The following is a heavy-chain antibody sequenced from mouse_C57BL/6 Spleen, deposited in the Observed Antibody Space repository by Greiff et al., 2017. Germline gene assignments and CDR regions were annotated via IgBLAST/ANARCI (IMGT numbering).Heavy chain of an antibody. CDR2: ISYDGSN. CDR3: ARGYYDYPFAY. J-gene: IGHJ3*01. Sequence: DVQLQESGPGLVKPSQSLSLTCSVTGYSITSGYYWNWIRQFPGNKLEWMGYISYDGSNNYNPSLKNRISITRDTSKNQFFLKLNSVTTEDTATYYCARGYYDYPFAYWGQGTLVTVSA. D-gene: IGHD2-4*01. CDR1: GYSITSGYY. V-gene: IGHV3-6*01.